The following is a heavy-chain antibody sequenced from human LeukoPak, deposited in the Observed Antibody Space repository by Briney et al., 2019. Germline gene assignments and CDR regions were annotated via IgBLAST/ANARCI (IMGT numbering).Heavy chain of an antibody. Sequence: PGGSLRLSCAASGFTFSSYWMSWVRQAPGKGLEWVANIKEDGSGKYYVDSVKGRFTVSRDNAKNSLYLQMNSLRVEDTAVYYCVMGGAFDIWGQGTMVTVSS. J-gene: IGHJ3*02. CDR1: GFTFSSYW. CDR3: VMGGAFDI. V-gene: IGHV3-7*01. D-gene: IGHD2-8*01. CDR2: IKEDGSGK.